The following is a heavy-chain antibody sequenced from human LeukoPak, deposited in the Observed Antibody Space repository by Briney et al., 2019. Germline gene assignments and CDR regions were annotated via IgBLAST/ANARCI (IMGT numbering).Heavy chain of an antibody. J-gene: IGHJ4*02. CDR2: TYYRSKWYT. CDR1: GDSVSSNSAA. D-gene: IGHD6-13*01. CDR3: ARGKRIWGYIAAAGIPFFSSPTPFDY. Sequence: SQTLSLTCAISGDSVSSNSAAWNWIRQSPSRGLEWLGRTYYRSKWYTEYAVSVKSRITVNPDTSKNQFSLKLSSVTAADTAVYYCARGKRIWGYIAAAGIPFFSSPTPFDYWGQGTLVTVSS. V-gene: IGHV6-1*01.